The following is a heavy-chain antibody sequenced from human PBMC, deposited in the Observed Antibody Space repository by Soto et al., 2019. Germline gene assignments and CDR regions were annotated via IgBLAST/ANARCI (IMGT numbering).Heavy chain of an antibody. J-gene: IGHJ4*02. CDR2: VNPDSGGT. CDR1: GYIFTDHL. Sequence: GASVKVSCKTSGYIFTDHLIHWVRQSPGQGLQWVGWVNPDSGGTNVAQAFPDRVTMNADTSITSAYMDLARLRPDDAASFYCARGAQGFFPVSGIYFYFDLWGQGTPVTVSS. V-gene: IGHV1-2*02. D-gene: IGHD3-22*01. CDR3: ARGAQGFFPVSGIYFYFDL.